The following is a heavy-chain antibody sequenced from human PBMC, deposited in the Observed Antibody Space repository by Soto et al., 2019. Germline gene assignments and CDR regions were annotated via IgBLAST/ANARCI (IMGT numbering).Heavy chain of an antibody. CDR1: GFTFSSYA. CDR3: AKDFGEVQAAMTGLYDLCTQRYSDRGSAGM. J-gene: IGHJ6*01. Sequence: GGSLRLCCAASGFTFSSYAMSWFRQAPGKGLEWVSAISGSGGSTYYADSVKGRFTISRDNSKNTLYLQMNSLRAEDTAVYYCAKDFGEVQAAMTGLYDLCTQRYSDRGSAGM. V-gene: IGHV3-23*01. D-gene: IGHD2-2*01. CDR2: ISGSGGST.